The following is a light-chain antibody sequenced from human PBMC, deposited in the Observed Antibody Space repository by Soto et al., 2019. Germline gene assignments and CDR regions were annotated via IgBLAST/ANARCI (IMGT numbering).Light chain of an antibody. CDR3: QQYNKWPLFT. CDR2: GAS. J-gene: IGKJ3*01. CDR1: QTVGTN. V-gene: IGKV3-15*01. Sequence: EVVLTQSPATLSVSPGERATLSCRASQTVGTNLAWYQQRPGQAPRLLIYGASTRATGIPARFSGSGSGSEFTITISSLQSDDFAVSYCQQYNKWPLFTFGPGTRVDNK.